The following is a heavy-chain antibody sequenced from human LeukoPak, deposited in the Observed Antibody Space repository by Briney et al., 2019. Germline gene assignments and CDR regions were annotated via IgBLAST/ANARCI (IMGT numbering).Heavy chain of an antibody. CDR2: ISSSGNTV. CDR1: GFTFSDYY. D-gene: IGHD1-26*01. CDR3: AREGIVGATDY. Sequence: GGSLRLSCAASGFTFSDYYMSWIRQAPGKGLEWVSYISSSGNTVKYADSVKGRFTISRDNAKNSLYLQMNSLRAEDTAVYYCAREGIVGATDYWGQGTLVTVSS. V-gene: IGHV3-11*04. J-gene: IGHJ4*02.